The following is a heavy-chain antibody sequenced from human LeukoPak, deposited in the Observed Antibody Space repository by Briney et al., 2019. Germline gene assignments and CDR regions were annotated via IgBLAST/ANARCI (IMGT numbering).Heavy chain of an antibody. CDR3: AKGNYDILTGLFDY. Sequence: GGSLRLSCAASGFTFSSYAMSWVRQAPGKGLEWVSAISGSGDSTYSADSVRGRFTISRDNSKNTLYLQMNSLGAEDTAVYYCAKGNYDILTGLFDYWGQGTLVTVSS. D-gene: IGHD3-9*01. V-gene: IGHV3-23*01. CDR2: ISGSGDST. J-gene: IGHJ4*02. CDR1: GFTFSSYA.